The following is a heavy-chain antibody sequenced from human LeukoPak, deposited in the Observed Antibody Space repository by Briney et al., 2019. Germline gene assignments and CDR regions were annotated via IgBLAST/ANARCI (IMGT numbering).Heavy chain of an antibody. J-gene: IGHJ4*02. Sequence: SETLSLTCIVSGGSISSYYWSWIRQPPGKGLEGIGYIYYSGTTNYNPSLKSRVTISVDTSKNQFSLKLSSVTAADTAVYYCARGVYIAAAQYGYWGQGTLVTVSS. CDR3: ARGVYIAAAQYGY. CDR1: GGSISSYY. V-gene: IGHV4-59*01. D-gene: IGHD6-13*01. CDR2: IYYSGTT.